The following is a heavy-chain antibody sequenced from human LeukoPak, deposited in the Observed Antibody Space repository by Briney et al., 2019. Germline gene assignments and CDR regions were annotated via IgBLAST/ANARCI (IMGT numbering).Heavy chain of an antibody. CDR1: GGSISSSSYY. Sequence: SETLSLTCTVSGGSISSSSYYWGWLRQPPGKGLEWIGSIYYSGSTYYNPSLKRRVTISVDTSKNQYSLKLSSVTAADTAVCYCARQYYYDSSGYYFGYWGQGILVTVSS. CDR2: IYYSGST. D-gene: IGHD3-22*01. V-gene: IGHV4-39*01. CDR3: ARQYYYDSSGYYFGY. J-gene: IGHJ4*02.